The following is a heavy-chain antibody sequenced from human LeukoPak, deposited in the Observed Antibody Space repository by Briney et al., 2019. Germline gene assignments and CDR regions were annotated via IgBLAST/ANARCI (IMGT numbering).Heavy chain of an antibody. CDR2: INPNTGGT. CDR3: ARAYDSSGYYYGCDY. D-gene: IGHD3-22*01. J-gene: IGHJ4*02. V-gene: IGHV1-2*02. Sequence: ASVKVSCKASGYTGYYMHWVRQAPGQGLEWMGWINPNTGGTNYAQKFQGRVTMTRDTSTSTAYMELSRLTSDDTAVYYCARAYDSSGYYYGCDYWGQGTLVTVSS. CDR1: GYTGYY.